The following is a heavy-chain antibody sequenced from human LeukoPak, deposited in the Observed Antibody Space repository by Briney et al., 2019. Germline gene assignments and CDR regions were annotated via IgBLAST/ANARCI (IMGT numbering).Heavy chain of an antibody. V-gene: IGHV4-59*08. CDR2: IYYSGSA. CDR1: GGSINSYY. J-gene: IGHJ4*02. D-gene: IGHD5-24*01. Sequence: SETLSLTCTVSGGSINSYYRNWIRQPPGKGLEWVGYIYYSGSASYNPSLKSRVTISVDTSKNQFSLKLNSVTAADTAVYYCASSDGRMEYWGQETLVTVSS. CDR3: ASSDGRMEY.